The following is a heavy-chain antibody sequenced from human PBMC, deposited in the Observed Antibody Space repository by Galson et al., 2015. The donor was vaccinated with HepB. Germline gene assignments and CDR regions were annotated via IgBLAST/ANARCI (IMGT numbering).Heavy chain of an antibody. CDR1: GDSISYNY. J-gene: IGHJ4*02. Sequence: LSLTCSVFGDSISYNYWSWIRQPPGKGLEWIGYIHHSGPTNYNPSLKSRVTISIDTSKNHFSLRLTSVTAADTAVYFCASGSFGVFDYWGQGALVTVSS. CDR3: ASGSFGVFDY. CDR2: IHHSGPT. D-gene: IGHD1-14*01. V-gene: IGHV4-59*01.